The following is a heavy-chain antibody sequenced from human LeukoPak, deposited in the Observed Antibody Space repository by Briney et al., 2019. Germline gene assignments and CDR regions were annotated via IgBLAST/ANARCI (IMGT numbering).Heavy chain of an antibody. CDR2: IIPIFGTA. J-gene: IGHJ4*02. V-gene: IGHV1-69*01. Sequence: LVKVSCKASGGTFSSYAISWVRQAPGQGLEWMGGIIPIFGTANYAQKFQGRVTITADESTSTAYMELSSLRSEDTAVYYCARPPTGHSSSWFYFDYWGQGTLVTVSS. CDR1: GGTFSSYA. CDR3: ARPPTGHSSSWFYFDY. D-gene: IGHD6-13*01.